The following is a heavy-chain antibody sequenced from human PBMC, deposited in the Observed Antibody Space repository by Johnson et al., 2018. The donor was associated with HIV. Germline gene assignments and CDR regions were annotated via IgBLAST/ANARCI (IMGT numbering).Heavy chain of an antibody. Sequence: VQLVESGGGVVQPGRSLRLSCAASGFTFSSYAMHWVRQAPGKGLEWVAVISYDGGNKYYADSVNGRFTISRDNSKNTLYLQMNSLRAEDTAVYYCARAGRLGYCSGGSCYSTAFDIWGQGTMVTVS. V-gene: IGHV3-30*04. CDR1: GFTFSSYA. D-gene: IGHD2-15*01. CDR2: ISYDGGNK. J-gene: IGHJ3*02. CDR3: ARAGRLGYCSGGSCYSTAFDI.